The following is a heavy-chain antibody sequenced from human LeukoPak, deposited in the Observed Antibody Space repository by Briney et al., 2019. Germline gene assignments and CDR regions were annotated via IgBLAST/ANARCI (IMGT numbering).Heavy chain of an antibody. V-gene: IGHV3-74*01. CDR1: GFTLSSYE. CDR3: ARELPREVTLDY. CDR2: INSDGSRT. D-gene: IGHD2-21*02. Sequence: PGGSLRLSCAASGFTLSSYEMHWVRQAPGKGLVRVSRINSDGSRTGYADSVKGRFTISRDNAKNTLYLQMNSLRAEDTAIYYCARELPREVTLDYWGQGTLVTVSS. J-gene: IGHJ4*02.